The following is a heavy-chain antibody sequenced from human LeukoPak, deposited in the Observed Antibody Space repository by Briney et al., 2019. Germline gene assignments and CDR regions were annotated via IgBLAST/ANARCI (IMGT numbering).Heavy chain of an antibody. CDR3: TTEMYGDYDFNF. CDR1: GFTFSDAW. J-gene: IGHJ4*02. V-gene: IGHV3-15*01. D-gene: IGHD4-17*01. CDR2: IKSKTAGGTT. Sequence: GGSLRLSCAASGFTFSDAWMNWVRQVPGKGREWVGRIKSKTAGGTTDFAAPVKDRFTISRDDSKNTLYLQMNSLKTEDTAVYYCTTEMYGDYDFNFWSQGTLVTVSS.